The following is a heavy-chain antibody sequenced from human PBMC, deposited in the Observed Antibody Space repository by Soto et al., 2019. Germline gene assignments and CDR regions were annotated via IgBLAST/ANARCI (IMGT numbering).Heavy chain of an antibody. V-gene: IGHV3-7*04. CDR2: IKQDGSEK. CDR1: GFTFSSYW. J-gene: IGHJ4*02. Sequence: SGFTFSSYWMSWVRQAPGKGLEWVANIKQDGSEKYYVDSVKGRFTISRDNAKNSLYLQMNSLRAEDTAVYYCARDLASTTIPNYWGQGTLVTV. CDR3: ARDLASTTIPNY. D-gene: IGHD4-17*01.